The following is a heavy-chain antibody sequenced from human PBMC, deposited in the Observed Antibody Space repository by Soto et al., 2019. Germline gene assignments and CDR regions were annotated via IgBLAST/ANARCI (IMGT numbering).Heavy chain of an antibody. V-gene: IGHV3-30*03. CDR1: GFTFSSYG. Sequence: QVQLVESGGGVVQPGGTLRLSCAASGFTFSSYGMQWVRQAPGKGLEWVAVIAYDGSLKYYVDSVKGRFTISRDNAKNSLYLEMNSLRAEDTAVYYCARESEDLTSNFDYWGQGTLVTVSS. CDR3: ARESEDLTSNFDY. J-gene: IGHJ4*02. CDR2: IAYDGSLK.